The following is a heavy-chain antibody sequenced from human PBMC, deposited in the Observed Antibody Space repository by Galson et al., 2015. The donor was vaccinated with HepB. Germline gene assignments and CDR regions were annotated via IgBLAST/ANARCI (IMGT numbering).Heavy chain of an antibody. V-gene: IGHV3-7*03. Sequence: SLRLSCAASGFTFSSYWMSWVRQAPGKGLEWVANIKQDGSEKYYVDSVRGRFTISRDNAKNSLYLQMNSLRAEDTAVYYCARDHLEWTSNPYYYGMDVWGQGTTVTVSS. D-gene: IGHD3-3*01. CDR3: ARDHLEWTSNPYYYGMDV. J-gene: IGHJ6*02. CDR1: GFTFSSYW. CDR2: IKQDGSEK.